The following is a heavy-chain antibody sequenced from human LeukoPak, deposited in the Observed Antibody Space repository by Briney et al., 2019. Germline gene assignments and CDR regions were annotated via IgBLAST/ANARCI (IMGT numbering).Heavy chain of an antibody. CDR1: GGSICSGGYY. Sequence: SETLSLTCTVSGGSICSGGYYWSWIRQHPGRGLEWIGYIFYSGSTYYNPSLKSRVTISVDTSKHQFSLKLSSVTTADTAVYYCARDPSLYGSGPFDIWGQGTMVTVSS. CDR3: ARDPSLYGSGPFDI. V-gene: IGHV4-31*03. CDR2: IFYSGST. J-gene: IGHJ3*02. D-gene: IGHD3-10*01.